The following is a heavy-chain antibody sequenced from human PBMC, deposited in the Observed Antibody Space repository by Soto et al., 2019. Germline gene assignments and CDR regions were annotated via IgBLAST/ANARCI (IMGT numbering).Heavy chain of an antibody. J-gene: IGHJ6*03. V-gene: IGHV4-34*01. D-gene: IGHD6-6*01. Sequence: PSETLSLTCAVYGGSFSGYYWSWIRQPPGKGLEWIGEINHSGSTNYNPSLKSRVTISVDTSKNQFSLKLSSVTAADTAVYYCARAKRSSSSLKAYYYYMDVWGKGTTVTVSS. CDR2: INHSGST. CDR3: ARAKRSSSSLKAYYYYMDV. CDR1: GGSFSGYY.